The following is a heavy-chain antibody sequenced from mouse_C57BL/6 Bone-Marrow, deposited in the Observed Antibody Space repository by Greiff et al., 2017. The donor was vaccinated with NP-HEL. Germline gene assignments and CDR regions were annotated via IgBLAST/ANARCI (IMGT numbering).Heavy chain of an antibody. J-gene: IGHJ4*01. Sequence: VQLQQSGAELVRPGASVKLSCTVSGFNIKDDYMHWVKQRPEQGLEWIGWIDPENGDTEYASKFQCKATITADTSSNTAYLQLSSLTSEDTSVYYSTTGVSSPYAMDYWGQGTSVTVSS. D-gene: IGHD1-1*01. CDR1: GFNIKDDY. CDR3: TTGVSSPYAMDY. CDR2: IDPENGDT. V-gene: IGHV14-4*01.